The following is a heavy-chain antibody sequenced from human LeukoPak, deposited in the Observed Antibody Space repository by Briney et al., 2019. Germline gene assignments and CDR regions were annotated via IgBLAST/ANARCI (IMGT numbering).Heavy chain of an antibody. D-gene: IGHD1-7*01. V-gene: IGHV3-48*01. CDR2: ISSRSSTI. Sequence: GGSLRLSCAASGFPFRNYSMNWVRQAPGKGLEWISYISSRSSTIFYADSVKGRFTISRDNAKNSLYLQMNSLRAEDTAVYYCARVDHWNFRAAFDYWGQGTLVTVSS. J-gene: IGHJ4*02. CDR1: GFPFRNYS. CDR3: ARVDHWNFRAAFDY.